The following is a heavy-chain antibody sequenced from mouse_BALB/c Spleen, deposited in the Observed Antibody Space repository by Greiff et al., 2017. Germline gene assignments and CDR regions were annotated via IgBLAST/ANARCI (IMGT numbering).Heavy chain of an antibody. J-gene: IGHJ4*01. CDR2: IWAGGST. Sequence: VKVVESGPGLVAPSQSLSITCTVSGFSLTSYGVHWVRQPPGKGLEWLGVIWAGGSTNYNSALMSRLSISKDNSKSQVFLKMNSLQTDDTAMYYCARDRPYYDYDDYAMDYWGQGTSVTVSS. V-gene: IGHV2-9*02. D-gene: IGHD2-4*01. CDR3: ARDRPYYDYDDYAMDY. CDR1: GFSLTSYG.